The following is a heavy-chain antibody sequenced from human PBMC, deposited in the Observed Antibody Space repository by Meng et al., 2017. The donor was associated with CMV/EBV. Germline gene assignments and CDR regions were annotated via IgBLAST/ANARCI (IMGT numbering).Heavy chain of an antibody. V-gene: IGHV3-48*03. CDR3: ARELPNSLADY. CDR2: ISSSGSTT. CDR1: GFIFSRYE. Sequence: SLKISCAASGFIFSRYEMNWVRQAPGKGLEWLSYISSSGSTTYYADSVKGRFTISRDDAKNSLSLQMNSLRAEDTAVYYCARELPNSLADYWGQGTLVTVSS. J-gene: IGHJ4*02. D-gene: IGHD4-23*01.